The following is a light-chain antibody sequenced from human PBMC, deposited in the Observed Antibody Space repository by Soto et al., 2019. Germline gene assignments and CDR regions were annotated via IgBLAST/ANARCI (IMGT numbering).Light chain of an antibody. CDR2: DVS. V-gene: IGLV2-14*03. CDR3: SSYTTSTTRV. Sequence: QLVLTQPASVSGSPGQSITISCTGTSSDVGAYNYVSWYQHHPGNAPKLLIYDVSTRPSGVSNRFSGSKSGNTASLIISGLQAEDEADYYCSSYTTSTTRVFGTETKLTVL. J-gene: IGLJ1*01. CDR1: SSDVGAYNY.